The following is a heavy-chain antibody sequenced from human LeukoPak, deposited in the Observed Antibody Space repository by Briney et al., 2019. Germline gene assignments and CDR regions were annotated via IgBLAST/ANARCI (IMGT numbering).Heavy chain of an antibody. Sequence: GGSLRLSCAASGFIFSSYAMTWVRQAPGRGLEWVSLISASGDDTHYADSVKGRFTTSRDNSKNTLYLQMNSLRAEDTAVYYCASGSGSYRTPYYYMDVWGTGTTVTVSS. CDR3: ASGSGSYRTPYYYMDV. CDR2: ISASGDDT. CDR1: GFIFSSYA. D-gene: IGHD3-10*01. J-gene: IGHJ6*03. V-gene: IGHV3-23*01.